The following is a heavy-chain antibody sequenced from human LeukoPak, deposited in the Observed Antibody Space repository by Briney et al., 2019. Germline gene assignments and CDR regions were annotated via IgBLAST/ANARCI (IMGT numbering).Heavy chain of an antibody. CDR1: GGSISSSNW. D-gene: IGHD5-18*01. V-gene: IGHV4-4*02. Sequence: PSETLSLTCAVSGGSISSSNWWSWIRQPPGKGLEWIGEINHSGSTNYNPSLKSRVTISVDTSKNQFSLKLSSVTAADTAVYYCARDLRGHSYGGDGYWGQGTLVTVSS. CDR2: INHSGST. CDR3: ARDLRGHSYGGDGY. J-gene: IGHJ4*02.